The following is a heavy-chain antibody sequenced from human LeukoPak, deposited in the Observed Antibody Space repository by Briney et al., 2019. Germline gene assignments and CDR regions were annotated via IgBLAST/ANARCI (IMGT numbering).Heavy chain of an antibody. V-gene: IGHV3-23*01. J-gene: IGHJ6*03. CDR3: AKDQVPMDV. Sequence: GGSLRLSCAASGFNFSNYAMSWVRQAPGKGLEWVSVISGSGGSTYYADSVKGRFTISRGNSKNTLYLQMSSLTTDDTGVYYCAKDQVPMDVWGKGTTVTVSS. CDR2: ISGSGGST. CDR1: GFNFSNYA.